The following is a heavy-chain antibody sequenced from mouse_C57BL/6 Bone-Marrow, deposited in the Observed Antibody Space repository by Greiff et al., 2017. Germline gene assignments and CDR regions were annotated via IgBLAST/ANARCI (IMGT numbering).Heavy chain of an antibody. Sequence: VQLQQSGTELVKPGASVKLSCKASGYTFTSYWMHWVKQRPGQGLEWIGNINPRNGGTNYNEKFKSKATLTVDKSSSTAYMQLSSLTSEDSAVYFCARDGGDVGLYYFGYWGQGTTVTVSS. V-gene: IGHV1-53*01. CDR2: INPRNGGT. D-gene: IGHD3-1*01. J-gene: IGHJ2*01. CDR3: ARDGGDVGLYYFGY. CDR1: GYTFTSYW.